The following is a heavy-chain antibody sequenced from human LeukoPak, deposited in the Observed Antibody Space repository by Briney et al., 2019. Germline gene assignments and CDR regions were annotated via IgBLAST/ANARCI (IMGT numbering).Heavy chain of an antibody. J-gene: IGHJ4*02. Sequence: GGSLRLSCAASGFTFSSYWMSWVRQAPGKGLEWVANIKQDGSEKYYVDSVKGRFTISRDNAKNSLYLQMNSLRAEDTAVYYCARESVATITDQSFLFDYWGQGTLVTVPS. CDR1: GFTFSSYW. CDR2: IKQDGSEK. CDR3: ARESVATITDQSFLFDY. V-gene: IGHV3-7*01. D-gene: IGHD5-12*01.